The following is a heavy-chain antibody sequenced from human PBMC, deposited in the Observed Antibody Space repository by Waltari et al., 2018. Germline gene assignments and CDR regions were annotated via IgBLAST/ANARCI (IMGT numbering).Heavy chain of an antibody. CDR3: ARPGWFKLAYNGYFDY. D-gene: IGHD2-8*01. V-gene: IGHV5-51*03. CDR1: GYSFTSYW. CDR2: IYPGDSDT. J-gene: IGHJ4*02. Sequence: EVQLVQSGAEVKKPGESLKISCKGSGYSFTSYWIGWVRQMPGKGLEWMGIIYPGDSDTRYSPSFQGQVTISADKSISTAYLQWSSLKASDTAMYYCARPGWFKLAYNGYFDYWGQGTLVTVSS.